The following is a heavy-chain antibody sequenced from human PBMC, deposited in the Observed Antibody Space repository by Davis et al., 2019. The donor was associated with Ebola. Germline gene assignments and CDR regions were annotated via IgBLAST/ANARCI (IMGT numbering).Heavy chain of an antibody. Sequence: SVQVSCKASGGTFSSYTISWVRQAPGQGLEWMGRIIPILGIANYAQKLQGRVTMTTDTSTSTAYMELRSLRSDDTAVYYCARGGGGYPVDYWGQGTLVTVSS. CDR2: IIPILGIA. V-gene: IGHV1-69*02. CDR1: GGTFSSYT. D-gene: IGHD1-26*01. J-gene: IGHJ4*02. CDR3: ARGGGGYPVDY.